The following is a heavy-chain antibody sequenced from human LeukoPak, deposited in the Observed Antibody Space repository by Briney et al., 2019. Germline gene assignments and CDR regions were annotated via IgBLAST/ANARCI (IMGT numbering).Heavy chain of an antibody. CDR2: IIPIFDTA. CDR3: ARVGLRLGELSFDSYYFDY. CDR1: GGTFSSYA. D-gene: IGHD3-16*02. V-gene: IGHV1-69*05. J-gene: IGHJ4*02. Sequence: ASVKVSCKASGGTFSSYAISWVRQAPGQGLEWMGGIIPIFDTATYAQKFQGRVTITRNTSISTAYMELSSLRSEDTAVYYCARVGLRLGELSFDSYYFDYWGQGTLVTVSS.